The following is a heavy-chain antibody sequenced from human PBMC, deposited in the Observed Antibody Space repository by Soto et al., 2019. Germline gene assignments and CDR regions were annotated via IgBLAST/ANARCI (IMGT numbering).Heavy chain of an antibody. D-gene: IGHD3-3*01. CDR3: ARGFTIFGVVIIPDAFDI. J-gene: IGHJ3*02. CDR1: GYTFTSYD. CDR2: MNPNSGNT. Sequence: ASVKVSCKASGYTFTSYDINWVRQATGQGLEWMGWMNPNSGNTGYAQKFQGRVTTTRNTSISTAYMELSSLRSEDTAVYYCARGFTIFGVVIIPDAFDIWGQGTMVTVSS. V-gene: IGHV1-8*01.